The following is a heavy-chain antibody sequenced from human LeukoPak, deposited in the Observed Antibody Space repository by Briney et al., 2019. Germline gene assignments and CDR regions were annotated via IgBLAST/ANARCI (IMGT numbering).Heavy chain of an antibody. D-gene: IGHD6-19*01. CDR3: ARDWKQWLALDY. J-gene: IGHJ4*02. V-gene: IGHV4-39*07. CDR2: IYYSGST. CDR1: GGSISSSSYY. Sequence: PSETLSLTCTVSGGSISSSSYYWGWIRQPPGKGLEWIGSIYYSGSTYYNPSLKSRVTISVDTSKNQFSLKLSSVTAADTAVYYCARDWKQWLALDYWGQGTLVTVSS.